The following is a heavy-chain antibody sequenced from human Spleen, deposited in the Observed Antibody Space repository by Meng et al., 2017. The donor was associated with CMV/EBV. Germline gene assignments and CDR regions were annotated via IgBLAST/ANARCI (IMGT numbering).Heavy chain of an antibody. J-gene: IGHJ4*02. D-gene: IGHD2-2*02. CDR3: ARDASVVVPAAIN. CDR2: IYPNSGGT. CDR1: GYTFTDHY. V-gene: IGHV1-2*02. Sequence: ASVKVSCKASGYTFTDHYFHWVRQAPGQGLEWMGWIYPNSGGTHYAQKFQGRLTVTTDTSISTGYMELSSLGSDDTAVYYCARDASVVVPAAINWGQGTLVTVSS.